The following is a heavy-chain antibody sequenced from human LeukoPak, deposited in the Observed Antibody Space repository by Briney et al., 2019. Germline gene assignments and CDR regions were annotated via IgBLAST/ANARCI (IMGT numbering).Heavy chain of an antibody. CDR3: TKWSTSGSYYTE. D-gene: IGHD3-10*01. Sequence: GGSLRLSCAASGFTFSGYAMNWVRQAPGKGLEWVSLIFASGSTTKYADSVKGRFTISRDNSKNTLYLQMNSLRAEDTAVYYCTKWSTSGSYYTEWGQGTLVIVSS. CDR2: IFASGSTT. J-gene: IGHJ4*02. V-gene: IGHV3-23*05. CDR1: GFTFSGYA.